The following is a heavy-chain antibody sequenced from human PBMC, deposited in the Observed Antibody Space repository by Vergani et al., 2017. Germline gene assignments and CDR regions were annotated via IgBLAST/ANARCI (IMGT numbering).Heavy chain of an antibody. J-gene: IGHJ5*02. CDR1: FDSIRNLY. Sequence: QVQLQESGPGLVKSSETLSLTCSVSFDSIRNLYCNWIRQPPGKGLEWIGSIHYSENTNYNPSLKTRVTLSVDTSKNQFSLTLTSVTAAETAVYYCASDPHSGQRADRWGQGTLVTVTS. V-gene: IGHV4-59*11. D-gene: IGHD6-19*01. CDR3: ASDPHSGQRADR. CDR2: IHYSENT.